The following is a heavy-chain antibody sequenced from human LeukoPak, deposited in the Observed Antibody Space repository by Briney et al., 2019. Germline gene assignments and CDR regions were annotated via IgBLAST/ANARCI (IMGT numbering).Heavy chain of an antibody. CDR3: ARDGDSSGYYLYPPDY. J-gene: IGHJ4*02. V-gene: IGHV3-48*04. D-gene: IGHD3-22*01. CDR1: GFTFSSYS. CDR2: ISSSSSTI. Sequence: PGGSLRLSCAASGFTFSSYSMNWVRQAPGKGLEWDSYISSSSSTIYYADSVKGRFTISRDNAKNSLYLQMNSLRAEDTALYYCARDGDSSGYYLYPPDYWGQGTLVTVSS.